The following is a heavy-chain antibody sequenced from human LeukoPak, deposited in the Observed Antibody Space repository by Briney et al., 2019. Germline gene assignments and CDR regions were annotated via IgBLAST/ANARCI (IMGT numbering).Heavy chain of an antibody. CDR2: IYYSGST. CDR1: GGSISSYY. CDR3: ARVTENPYYYYYYGMDV. J-gene: IGHJ6*02. D-gene: IGHD1-14*01. Sequence: PSETLSLTCTVSGGSISSYYWSWIRQPPGKGLEWIGYIYYSGSTNYNPCLKSRVTISVDTSKNQFSLKLSSVTAADTAVYYCARVTENPYYYYYYGMDVWGQGTTVTVSS. V-gene: IGHV4-59*01.